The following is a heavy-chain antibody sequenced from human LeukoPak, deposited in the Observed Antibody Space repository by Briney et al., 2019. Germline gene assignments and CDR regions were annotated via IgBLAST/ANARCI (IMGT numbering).Heavy chain of an antibody. J-gene: IGHJ5*02. CDR2: ICGSGGST. CDR3: AKRPVERATIFWFDP. D-gene: IGHD5-24*01. CDR1: GFTLSSHA. V-gene: IGHV3-23*01. Sequence: GGSLRLSCAASGFTLSSHAMSWVRPAPGKGLEWVSAICGSGGSTYYADSVKGRFTISRDNSKNTLYLQMNSLRAEDTAVYYCAKRPVERATIFWFDPWGQGTLVTVSS.